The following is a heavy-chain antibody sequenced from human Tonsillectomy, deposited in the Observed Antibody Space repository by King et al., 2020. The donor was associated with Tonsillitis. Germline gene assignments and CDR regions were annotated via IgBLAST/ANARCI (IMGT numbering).Heavy chain of an antibody. CDR1: GFTFGDYY. V-gene: IGHV3-11*05. Sequence: VQLVESGGGLVKPGGSLRLSCTASGFTFGDYYMSWSRQAPGKGLEWRSYISSTGSYTNYADTVKGRFIVSRDNAKNSLYLQMNSLRAEATAVYYCARERCTISSWYGGFDYWGQGTLVTVSS. J-gene: IGHJ4*02. CDR2: ISSTGSYT. D-gene: IGHD6-13*01. CDR3: ARERCTISSWYGGFDY.